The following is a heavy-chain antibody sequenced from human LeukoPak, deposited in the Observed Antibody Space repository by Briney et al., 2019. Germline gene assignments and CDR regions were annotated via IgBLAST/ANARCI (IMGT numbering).Heavy chain of an antibody. D-gene: IGHD6-19*01. CDR1: GGSISSYD. CDR2: IYYSGST. V-gene: IGHV4-59*01. CDR3: ARGGEFSSGSTDAFDI. Sequence: PSETLSLTCTVSGGSISSYDWSWIRQPPGKGLEWIGYIYYSGSTNYNPSLKSRVTISVDTSKNQFSLKLSSVTAADTAVYYCARGGEFSSGSTDAFDIWGQGTMVTVSS. J-gene: IGHJ3*02.